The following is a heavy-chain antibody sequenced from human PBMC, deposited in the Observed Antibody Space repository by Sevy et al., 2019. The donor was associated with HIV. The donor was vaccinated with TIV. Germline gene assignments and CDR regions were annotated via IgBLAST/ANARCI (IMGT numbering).Heavy chain of an antibody. J-gene: IGHJ6*02. CDR3: ARGARLGYGGACRRAAYYYDGMDV. V-gene: IGHV3-7*01. CDR2: IKQDGSEK. CDR1: GFTFSSYW. Sequence: GGSLRLSCAASGFTFSSYWMSWVRQAPGKGLEWVANIKQDGSEKYYVDSVKGRFTISRDNARNSLYLQMNSLRADDTAVYYCARGARLGYGGACRRAAYYYDGMDVWGQGTTCTGSS. D-gene: IGHD2-15*01.